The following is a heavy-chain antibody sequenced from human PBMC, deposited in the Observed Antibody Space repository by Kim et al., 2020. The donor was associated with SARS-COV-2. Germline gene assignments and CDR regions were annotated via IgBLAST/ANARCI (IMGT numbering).Heavy chain of an antibody. CDR1: GGSFSGYY. D-gene: IGHD2-8*01. Sequence: SESLSLTCAVSGGSFSGYYWSWIRQPPGKGLEWIGEINHSGRNNYNPSPQSRVTISVDTSKNQISLSLSSVTAADPAAHYYARDTKGRSMYYYYYYMDV. CDR2: INHSGRN. CDR3: ARDTKGRSMYYYYYYMDV. J-gene: IGHJ6*03. V-gene: IGHV4-34*01.